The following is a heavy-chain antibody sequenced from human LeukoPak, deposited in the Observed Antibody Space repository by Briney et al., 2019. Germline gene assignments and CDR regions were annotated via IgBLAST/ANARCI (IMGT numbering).Heavy chain of an antibody. D-gene: IGHD1-26*01. CDR1: GYRFTNYW. Sequence: GESLKISCQGSGYRFTNYWIAWVRQMPGKDLEWMGIIYPDDSDTRYSPSFRGQVTISVDKSIRTAYLQWSSLKASDTAMYYCARQVQSGHIDYWGQGTLVTVSS. J-gene: IGHJ4*02. CDR3: ARQVQSGHIDY. CDR2: IYPDDSDT. V-gene: IGHV5-51*01.